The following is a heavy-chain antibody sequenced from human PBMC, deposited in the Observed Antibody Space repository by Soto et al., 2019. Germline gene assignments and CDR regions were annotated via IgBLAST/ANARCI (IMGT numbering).Heavy chain of an antibody. J-gene: IGHJ3*02. CDR1: GFTFSNYA. D-gene: IGHD2-15*01. V-gene: IGHV3-30-3*01. CDR3: ATEGGGSGGKDAFDI. CDR2: VSYDGYDK. Sequence: QVQLVESGGGVVQPGRSLRLSCAASGFTFSNYAMHWVRQAPGKGLEWVAFVSYDGYDKFYADSVKGRFTISRDNSKNTLELQMNSLRPDDTAVYYCATEGGGSGGKDAFDIWGQGTMVTVSS.